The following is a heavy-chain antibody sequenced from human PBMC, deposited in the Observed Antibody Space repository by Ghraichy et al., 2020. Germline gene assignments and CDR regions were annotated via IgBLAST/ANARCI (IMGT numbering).Heavy chain of an antibody. CDR2: ITWNGCST. Sequence: LSLTCAASGLTFDDYTMHWVRQAPGKGLEWVSLITWNGCSTYYADSVKGRFTASRDNSKNSLYLQMNSLRTEDTALYYCAAEYYYDSSGCFRYWGQGTLVTVSS. J-gene: IGHJ4*02. D-gene: IGHD3-22*01. CDR1: GLTFDDYT. V-gene: IGHV3-43*01. CDR3: AAEYYYDSSGCFRY.